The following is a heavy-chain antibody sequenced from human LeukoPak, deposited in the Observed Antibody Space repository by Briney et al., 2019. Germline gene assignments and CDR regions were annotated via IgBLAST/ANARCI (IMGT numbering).Heavy chain of an antibody. V-gene: IGHV3-9*01. CDR1: GFTFDDYA. D-gene: IGHD2-15*01. CDR2: ISWNSGSI. CDR3: ARGGFKYNYYDAMDV. Sequence: PGGSLRLSCAASGFTFDDYAMHWVRQAPGKGLEWVSGISWNSGSIGYADSVKGRFTISRDNAKNTLYLQMNSQRAEDTAVYYCARGGFKYNYYDAMDVWGQGTTVTVSS. J-gene: IGHJ6*02.